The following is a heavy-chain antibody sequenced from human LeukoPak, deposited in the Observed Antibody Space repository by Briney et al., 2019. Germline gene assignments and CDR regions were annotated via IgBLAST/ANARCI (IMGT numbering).Heavy chain of an antibody. CDR3: ARDLGAVAGTGGY. J-gene: IGHJ4*02. V-gene: IGHV1-2*02. Sequence: GASVKVSCKASGYTFTGYYMHWVRRAPGQGLEWMGWINPNSGGTNYAQKFQGRVTMTRDTSISAAYMELSRLRSDDTAVYYCARDLGAVAGTGGYWGQGTLVTVSS. CDR2: INPNSGGT. CDR1: GYTFTGYY. D-gene: IGHD6-19*01.